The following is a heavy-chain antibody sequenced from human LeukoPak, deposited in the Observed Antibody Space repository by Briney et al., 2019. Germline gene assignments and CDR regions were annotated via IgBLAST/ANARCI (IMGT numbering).Heavy chain of an antibody. CDR2: INPNSGGT. Sequence: ASVKVSCKASGYTFTGYYMHWVRQAPGQGLEWMGWINPNSGGTNYAQKFQGRVTMTRDTSISTAYMELSRLRSDDTAVYYCARDRDTAMVPYYVDVWGKGTTVTVSS. CDR3: ARDRDTAMVPYYVDV. CDR1: GYTFTGYY. V-gene: IGHV1-2*02. D-gene: IGHD5-18*01. J-gene: IGHJ6*03.